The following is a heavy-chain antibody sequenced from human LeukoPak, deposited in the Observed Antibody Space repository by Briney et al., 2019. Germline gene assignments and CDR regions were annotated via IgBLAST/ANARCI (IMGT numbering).Heavy chain of an antibody. CDR3: AREYCSGGSCLYFQH. D-gene: IGHD2-15*01. Sequence: PGGSLRLSCTASGFTFSGAWMTWVRQAPGKGLEWVANIREDGTEKNYVDSVKGRFTISRDNAKNTLYLQMNSLRAEDTAVYYCAREYCSGGSCLYFQHWGQGTLVTVSS. V-gene: IGHV3-7*01. CDR2: IREDGTEK. J-gene: IGHJ1*01. CDR1: GFTFSGAW.